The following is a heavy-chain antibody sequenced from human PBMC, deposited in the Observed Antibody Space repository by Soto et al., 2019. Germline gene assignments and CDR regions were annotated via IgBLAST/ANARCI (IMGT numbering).Heavy chain of an antibody. CDR3: ARDLDAFDT. Sequence: EVQLVQSGGGLVQPGGSLRLSCAGYGVTVTSNYMNWVRQAPGKGLEWVSVIYSGENAYYADSVAGWFTISRDNSKNTLYLQMNSLRVEDTAVYYCARDLDAFDTWGQGTTVIVSS. J-gene: IGHJ3*02. CDR1: GVTVTSNY. CDR2: IYSGENA. V-gene: IGHV3-53*01.